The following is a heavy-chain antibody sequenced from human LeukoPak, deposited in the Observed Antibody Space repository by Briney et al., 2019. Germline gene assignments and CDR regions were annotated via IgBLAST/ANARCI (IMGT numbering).Heavy chain of an antibody. CDR2: INHSGST. J-gene: IGHJ5*02. CDR3: ARGRGRTLRYFDWLPPTNWFGP. Sequence: SETLSLTCAVYGGSFSGYYWSWIRQPPGKGLEWIGEINHSGSTNYNPSLKSRVTISVDTSKNQFSLKLSSVTAADTAVYYCARGRGRTLRYFDWLPPTNWFGPWGQGTLVTVSS. V-gene: IGHV4-34*01. CDR1: GGSFSGYY. D-gene: IGHD3-9*01.